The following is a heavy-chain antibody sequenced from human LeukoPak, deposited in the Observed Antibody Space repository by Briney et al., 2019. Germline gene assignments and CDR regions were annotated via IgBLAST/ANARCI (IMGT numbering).Heavy chain of an antibody. CDR2: ISSSSSYI. CDR3: ARGATDYFAMDV. V-gene: IGHV3-21*06. D-gene: IGHD5-12*01. CDR1: GFTFSSYS. Sequence: GGSLRLSCAASGFTFSSYSMTWVRQAPGKGLEWVSSISSSSSYIYYADSVKGRFTISRDNAKNSLYLQMNSLRAEDTAVYYCARGATDYFAMDVWGQGTTVTVSS. J-gene: IGHJ6*02.